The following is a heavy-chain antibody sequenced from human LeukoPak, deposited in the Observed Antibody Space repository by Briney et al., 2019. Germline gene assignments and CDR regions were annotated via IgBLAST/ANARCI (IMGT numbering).Heavy chain of an antibody. J-gene: IGHJ5*02. CDR3: ATMGLVGANVGWFDP. V-gene: IGHV1-24*01. CDR2: FDPEDGET. Sequence: ASVNVSCKVSGYTLTELSMHWVRQAPGKGLEWMGGFDPEDGETIYAQKFQGRVTMTEDPSTDTAYMELSSLRSEDTAVYYCATMGLVGANVGWFDPWGQGTLVTVSS. CDR1: GYTLTELS. D-gene: IGHD1-26*01.